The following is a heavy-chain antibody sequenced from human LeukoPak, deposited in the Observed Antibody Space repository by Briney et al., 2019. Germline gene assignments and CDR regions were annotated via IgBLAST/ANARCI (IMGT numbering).Heavy chain of an antibody. CDR2: INPSRGST. J-gene: IGHJ4*02. CDR3: AKGSTVTNFDY. CDR1: GYTFTSYY. D-gene: IGHD4-17*01. Sequence: GASVKVSCKASGYTFTSYYMHWVRQAPGQGLEWMGIINPSRGSTSYAQKFQGRVTMTRDTSTSTVYMELSSLRSEDTAVYYCAKGSTVTNFDYWGQGTLVTVSS. V-gene: IGHV1-46*01.